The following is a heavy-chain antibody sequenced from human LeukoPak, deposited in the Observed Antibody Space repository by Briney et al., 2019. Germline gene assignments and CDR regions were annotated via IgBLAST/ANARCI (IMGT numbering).Heavy chain of an antibody. CDR3: ARGLDCRSTSCYLDT. CDR1: GFTFTKYW. J-gene: IGHJ4*02. CDR2: INQDGSER. D-gene: IGHD2-2*01. Sequence: GGSLRLSCAASGFTFTKYWMTWVRQAPGKGLEWVANINQDGSERFYVDSVKGRFTISRDNAKNSLYLQMNSLGAEDTAVYYCARGLDCRSTSCYLDTWGQGTLVTVSS. V-gene: IGHV3-7*01.